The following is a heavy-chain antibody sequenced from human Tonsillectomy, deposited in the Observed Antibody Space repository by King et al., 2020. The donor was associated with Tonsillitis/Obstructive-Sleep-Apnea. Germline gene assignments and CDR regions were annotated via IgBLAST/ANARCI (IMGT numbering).Heavy chain of an antibody. J-gene: IGHJ4*02. Sequence: QLVQSGAEVKKPGSSVKVSCKASGGTFSSYAISWVRQAPGQGLEWMGGIIPILAIANYAQKFQGRVTITADKSTSTAYMELSSLRSEDTDVYYCAGVYDSSGYYYVYFDYWGQGTLVTVSS. D-gene: IGHD3-22*01. V-gene: IGHV1-69*10. CDR1: GGTFSSYA. CDR3: AGVYDSSGYYYVYFDY. CDR2: IIPILAIA.